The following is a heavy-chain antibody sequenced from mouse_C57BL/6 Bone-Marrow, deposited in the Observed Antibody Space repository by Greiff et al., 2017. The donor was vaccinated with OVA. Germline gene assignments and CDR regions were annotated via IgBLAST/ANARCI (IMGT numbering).Heavy chain of an antibody. J-gene: IGHJ4*01. CDR1: GFTFNTYA. CDR3: VRGEGIYYYYAMDY. V-gene: IGHV10-3*01. D-gene: IGHD1-1*01. CDR2: IRSKSSNYAT. Sequence: EVQRVESGGGLVQPKGSLKLSCAASGFTFNTYAIHWVRQAPGKGLEWVARIRSKSSNYATYYADSVKDRFTISRDDSQSMLYLQMNNLKTEDTAMYYCVRGEGIYYYYAMDYWGQGTSVTVSS.